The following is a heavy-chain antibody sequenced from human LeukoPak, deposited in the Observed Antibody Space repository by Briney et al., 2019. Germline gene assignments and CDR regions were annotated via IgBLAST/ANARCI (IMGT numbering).Heavy chain of an antibody. Sequence: ASVKVSCKASGYTFTVYYIHWVRQAPRQGPEWMGWINPNSGGTKYAEKFQGRVTMTRDTSISTAYMEVGRLTSDDTAVDYCARDDCSGGSCYRTWGQGTLVTVSS. D-gene: IGHD2-15*01. CDR1: GYTFTVYY. V-gene: IGHV1-2*02. CDR3: ARDDCSGGSCYRT. CDR2: INPNSGGT. J-gene: IGHJ4*02.